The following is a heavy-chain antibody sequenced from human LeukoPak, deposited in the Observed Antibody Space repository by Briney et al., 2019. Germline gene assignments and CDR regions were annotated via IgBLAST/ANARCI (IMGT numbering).Heavy chain of an antibody. D-gene: IGHD6-13*01. J-gene: IGHJ4*01. V-gene: IGHV3-7*01. CDR3: ARDGTAAGLYFDL. CDR1: GFTFTDYW. Sequence: GGSLRLSCEVSGFTFTDYWMNWVRQAPGQGPEWVASIRQDGSEKTYVDSVKGRFTISRDNTKNSLSLQINGLRAEDTAVYYCARDGTAAGLYFDLWGQGTLVTVSS. CDR2: IRQDGSEK.